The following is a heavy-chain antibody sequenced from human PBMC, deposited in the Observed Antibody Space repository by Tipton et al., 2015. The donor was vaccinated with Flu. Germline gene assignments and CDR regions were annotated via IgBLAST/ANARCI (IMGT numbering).Heavy chain of an antibody. CDR3: VREGSQYN. CDR2: IIPNSGDT. J-gene: IGHJ4*02. CDR1: GYTFTAYD. D-gene: IGHD2/OR15-2a*01. Sequence: QVQLVQSGAEVKKPGASVKVSCQASGYTFTAYDMHWVRQAPGQGLEWMGRIIPNSGDTDFAQKFQGRVTMTRDTSISTAYMELSRLRSEDTAIYYCVREGSQYNWGQGTLVTVAA. V-gene: IGHV1-2*06.